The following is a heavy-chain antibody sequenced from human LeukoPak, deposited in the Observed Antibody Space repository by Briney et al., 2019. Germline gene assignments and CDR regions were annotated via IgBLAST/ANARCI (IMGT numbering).Heavy chain of an antibody. CDR1: GFTFSSYG. Sequence: HPGGSLRLSCAASGFTFSSYGMHWVRQAPGKGLEWVAVISYDGSNKYYADSVKGRFTISRDNSKNTLYLQMNSLRAEDTAVYYCAKDQGAFDIWGQGTMVTVSS. J-gene: IGHJ3*02. V-gene: IGHV3-30*18. CDR2: ISYDGSNK. CDR3: AKDQGAFDI.